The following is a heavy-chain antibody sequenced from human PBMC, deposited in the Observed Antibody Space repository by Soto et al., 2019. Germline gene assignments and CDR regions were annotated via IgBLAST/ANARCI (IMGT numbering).Heavy chain of an antibody. Sequence: SETLSLTCTVSGDSISSSNYFWGWIRQPPGKGLEWIGTIFYSGSTYYNPSLKSRVTISVDTSKNQFSLRLISVTAADTAVYYCASSPTYYDFWSGPGFDPWGQGTLVT. D-gene: IGHD3-3*01. CDR2: IFYSGST. CDR3: ASSPTYYDFWSGPGFDP. J-gene: IGHJ5*02. CDR1: GDSISSSNYF. V-gene: IGHV4-39*07.